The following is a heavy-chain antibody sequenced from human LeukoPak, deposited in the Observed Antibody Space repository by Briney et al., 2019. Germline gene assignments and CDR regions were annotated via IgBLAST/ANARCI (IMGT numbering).Heavy chain of an antibody. V-gene: IGHV1-18*01. CDR2: ISGYTGNT. Sequence: ASVKVSCTASGYSFTNYGVNWVRQAPGQGLEWLGWISGYTGNTDYAQKFQGRVTMTTDTSTTTAYMELRSLRSDDTAVYYCARAPRVASTGRFDYWGQGTLVTVSS. D-gene: IGHD6-13*01. CDR1: GYSFTNYG. J-gene: IGHJ4*02. CDR3: ARAPRVASTGRFDY.